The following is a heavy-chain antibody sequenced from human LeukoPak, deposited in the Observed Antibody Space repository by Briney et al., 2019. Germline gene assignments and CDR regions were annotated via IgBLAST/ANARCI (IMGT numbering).Heavy chain of an antibody. D-gene: IGHD5-18*01. CDR2: ISYDGSNK. CDR3: ARFFIDTAMVGYFDY. V-gene: IGHV3-30*07. Sequence: GGSLRLSCAASGFTFSSYAMHWVRQAPGKGLEWVAVISYDGSNKYYADSVKGRFTISRENSKNTLYLQMNSLRAEDTAVYYCARFFIDTAMVGYFDYWGQGTLVTVSS. J-gene: IGHJ4*02. CDR1: GFTFSSYA.